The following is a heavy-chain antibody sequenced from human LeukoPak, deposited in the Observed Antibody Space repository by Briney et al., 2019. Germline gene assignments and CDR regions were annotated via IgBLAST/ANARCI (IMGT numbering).Heavy chain of an antibody. Sequence: ASVKVSCKASGGTFSSYAISWVRQAPGQGLEWMGGIIPIFGTANYAQKFQGRVTITTDESTSTAYMELSSLRSEDTAVYYCAREGIVATRVFDYWGQGTLVTVSS. CDR1: GGTFSSYA. J-gene: IGHJ4*02. CDR3: AREGIVATRVFDY. D-gene: IGHD5-12*01. V-gene: IGHV1-69*05. CDR2: IIPIFGTA.